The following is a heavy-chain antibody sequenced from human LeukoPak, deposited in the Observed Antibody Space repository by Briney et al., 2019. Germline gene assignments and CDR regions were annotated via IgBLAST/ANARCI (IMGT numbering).Heavy chain of an antibody. CDR3: ARDRIEAFSSGSGEITTMVRGDY. D-gene: IGHD3-10*01. V-gene: IGHV1-18*04. Sequence: GASVKVSCKASGYTFTGYYMHWVRQAPGQGLEWMGWINPNSGNTNYAQKLQGRVTMTTDTSTSTAYMELRSLRSDDTAVYYCARDRIEAFSSGSGEITTMVRGDYWGQGTLVTVSS. CDR2: INPNSGNT. CDR1: GYTFTGYY. J-gene: IGHJ4*02.